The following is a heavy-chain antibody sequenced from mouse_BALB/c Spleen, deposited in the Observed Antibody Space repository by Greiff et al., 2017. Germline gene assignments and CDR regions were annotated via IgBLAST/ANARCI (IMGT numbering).Heavy chain of an antibody. V-gene: IGHV5-9-4*01. CDR1: GFTFSSYA. CDR3: ARDLGQDYFDY. J-gene: IGHJ2*01. CDR2: ISSGGSYT. D-gene: IGHD3-3*01. Sequence: EVKVVESGGGLVKPGGSLKLSCAASGFTFSSYAMSWVRQSPEKRLEWVAEISSGGSYTYYPDTVTGRFTISRDNAKNTLYLEMSSLRSEDTAMYYCARDLGQDYFDYWGQGTTLTVSS.